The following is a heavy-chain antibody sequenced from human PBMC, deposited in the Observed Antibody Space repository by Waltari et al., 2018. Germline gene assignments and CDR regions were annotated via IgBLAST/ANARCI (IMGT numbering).Heavy chain of an antibody. D-gene: IGHD3-16*01. J-gene: IGHJ3*02. V-gene: IGHV3-72*01. CDR3: ARGPSIMITFGAAAFDI. Sequence: EVQLVESGGGLVQPGGSLRLSCAVSGFTFSDYYMDWVRQAPGKGREWVARPRSKGNSYTTEYAASGKGGFISSIDESKNSLFLQMNSLKTEDTAVYYCARGPSIMITFGAAAFDIWGQGTMVTVSS. CDR1: GFTFSDYY. CDR2: PRSKGNSYTT.